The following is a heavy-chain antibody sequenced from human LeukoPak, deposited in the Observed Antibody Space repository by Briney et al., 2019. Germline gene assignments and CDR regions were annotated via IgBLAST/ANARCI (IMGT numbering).Heavy chain of an antibody. D-gene: IGHD2-15*01. J-gene: IGHJ4*02. CDR2: ISAYNGNT. Sequence: GASVKVSCKASGYTFTSYGISWVRQAPGQGLEWMRWISAYNGNTNYAQKLQGRVTMTTDTSTSTAYMELRSLRSDDTAVYYCARDRCSGGSCYSDYWGQGTLVTVSS. CDR1: GYTFTSYG. CDR3: ARDRCSGGSCYSDY. V-gene: IGHV1-18*01.